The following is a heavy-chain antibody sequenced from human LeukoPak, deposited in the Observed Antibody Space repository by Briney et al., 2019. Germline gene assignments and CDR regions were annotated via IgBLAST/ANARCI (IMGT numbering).Heavy chain of an antibody. Sequence: ASVKVSCKSSGYSFTAFYIHWVRQAPGQGLEWMGCLHPRSGDTNYAYKFQGRVTMTRDTSISTAYMELSRLRSDDTAVYYCARAVDTAMVTPGDYWGQGTLVTVSS. V-gene: IGHV1-2*02. CDR3: ARAVDTAMVTPGDY. CDR1: GYSFTAFY. D-gene: IGHD5-18*01. J-gene: IGHJ4*02. CDR2: LHPRSGDT.